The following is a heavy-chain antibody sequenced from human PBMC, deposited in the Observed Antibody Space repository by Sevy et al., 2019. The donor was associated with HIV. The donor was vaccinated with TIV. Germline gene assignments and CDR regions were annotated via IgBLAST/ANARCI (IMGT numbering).Heavy chain of an antibody. CDR3: AKHVGNPSWPFDI. Sequence: GGSLRLSCGASGFTFGTYAMSWVRQAPGKGLDWVSTITGSGGNNFYSASVKGRYTISRDNSMNMVYQQLNSLRVEDMAVYYCAKHVGNPSWPFDIWGQGTMVTVSS. CDR2: ITGSGGNN. V-gene: IGHV3-23*01. D-gene: IGHD2-15*01. J-gene: IGHJ3*02. CDR1: GFTFGTYA.